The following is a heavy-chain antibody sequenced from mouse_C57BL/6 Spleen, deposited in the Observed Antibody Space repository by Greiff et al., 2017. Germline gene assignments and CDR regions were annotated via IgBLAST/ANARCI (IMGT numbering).Heavy chain of an antibody. V-gene: IGHV14-4*01. CDR3: TTSTAQARFDY. CDR2: IDPENGDT. D-gene: IGHD3-2*02. J-gene: IGHJ2*01. CDR1: GFNIKDDY. Sequence: EVQLVESGAELVRPGASVKLSCTASGFNIKDDYMHWVKQRPEQGLEWIGWIDPENGDTEYASKFQGKATITADTSSNTAYLQLSSLTSEDTAVYYCTTSTAQARFDYWGQGTTLTVSS.